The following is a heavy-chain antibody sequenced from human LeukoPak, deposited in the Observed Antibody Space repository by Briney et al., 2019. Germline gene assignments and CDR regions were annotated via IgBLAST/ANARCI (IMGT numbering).Heavy chain of an antibody. J-gene: IGHJ4*02. CDR1: GFTFSSYS. CDR3: AKSRSGSANWALQIFDN. CDR2: ISSSSSTI. Sequence: GGSLRLSCAASGFTFSSYSMNWVRQAPGKGLEWVSYISSSSSTIYYADSVKGRFTISRDNAKNSLYLQMNSLRAEDTAVYFCAKSRSGSANWALQIFDNWGQGTLVTVSS. V-gene: IGHV3-48*04. D-gene: IGHD7-27*01.